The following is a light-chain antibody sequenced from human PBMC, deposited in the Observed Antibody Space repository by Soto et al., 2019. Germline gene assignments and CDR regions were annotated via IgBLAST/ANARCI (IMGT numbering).Light chain of an antibody. V-gene: IGLV2-14*01. CDR1: SNDVGGYNY. J-gene: IGLJ1*01. CDR3: SSYTSSSTFYV. Sequence: QSVLTQPASVSGSPGQSITISCTGTSNDVGGYNYVSWYQQHPGKAPKLMIYDVSNRPSGVSNRFSGSKSGNTASLTISGLQAEDEADYYCSSYTSSSTFYVFGTGTKVTV. CDR2: DVS.